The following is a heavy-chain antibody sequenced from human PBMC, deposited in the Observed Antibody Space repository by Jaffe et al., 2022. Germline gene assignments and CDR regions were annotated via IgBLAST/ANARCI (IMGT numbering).Heavy chain of an antibody. CDR1: GFTFDDYA. CDR2: ISWNSGSI. J-gene: IGHJ4*02. Sequence: EVQLVESGGGLVQPGRSLRLSCAASGFTFDDYAMHWVRQAPGKGLEWVSGISWNSGSIGYADSVKGRFTISRDNAKNSLYLQMNSLRAEDTALYYCAKDILGATVTTSPAFDYWGQGTLVTVSS. V-gene: IGHV3-9*01. CDR3: AKDILGATVTTSPAFDY. D-gene: IGHD4-17*01.